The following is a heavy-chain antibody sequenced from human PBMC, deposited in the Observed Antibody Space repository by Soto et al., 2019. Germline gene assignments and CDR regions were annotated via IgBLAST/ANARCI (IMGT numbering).Heavy chain of an antibody. D-gene: IGHD5-12*01. CDR2: INAGNGNT. CDR1: GYTFTGYG. Sequence: GASVKVSCKASGYTFTGYGMHWVRQAPGQRLEWMGWINAGNGNTKYSQKFQGRVTITRDTSASTAYMELSSLRSEDTAVYYCARAVAXPADFDYWGLGTLVTVSS. CDR3: ARAVAXPADFDY. J-gene: IGHJ4*02. V-gene: IGHV1-3*01.